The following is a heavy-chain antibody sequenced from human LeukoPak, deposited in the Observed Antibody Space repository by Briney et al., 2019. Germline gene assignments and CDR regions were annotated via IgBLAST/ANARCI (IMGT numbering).Heavy chain of an antibody. J-gene: IGHJ5*02. D-gene: IGHD6-13*01. CDR2: INPNSGGT. CDR3: ARDPRDQQLTFDP. CDR1: GYTFSSNG. V-gene: IGHV1-2*02. Sequence: GASVKVSCKASGYTFSSNGISWVRQAPGQGLEWMGWINPNSGGTNYAQKFQGRVTMTRDTSISTAYMELSRLRSDDTAVYYCARDPRDQQLTFDPWGQGTLVTVSS.